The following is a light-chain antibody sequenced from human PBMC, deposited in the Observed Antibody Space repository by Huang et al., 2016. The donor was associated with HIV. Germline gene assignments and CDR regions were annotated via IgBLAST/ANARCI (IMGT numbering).Light chain of an antibody. V-gene: IGKV3-11*01. CDR2: DVS. CDR1: QGIGTY. CDR3: QQRSKWPLT. Sequence: EIVLTQSPVTLSLSPGDRATLSCRASQGIGTYLAWYQQKSGQAPRLLIYDVSNRAAGVPARFSASGSETDCTLTIASLDPDDFAIYHCQQRSKWPLTFGGGTKVEMK. J-gene: IGKJ4*01.